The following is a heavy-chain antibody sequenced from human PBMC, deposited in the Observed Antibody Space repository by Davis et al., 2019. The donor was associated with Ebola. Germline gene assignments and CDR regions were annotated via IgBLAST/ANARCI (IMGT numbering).Heavy chain of an antibody. CDR3: AKDRSHYDSSAFDI. D-gene: IGHD3-22*01. J-gene: IGHJ3*02. CDR2: ISGSGGST. CDR1: GFTFSSYA. Sequence: GESLKISCAASGFTFSSYAMSWVRQAPGKGLEWVSAISGSGGSTYYADSVKGRFTISRDNSKNTLYLQMNSLRAEDTAVYYCAKDRSHYDSSAFDIWGQGTMVTVSS. V-gene: IGHV3-23*01.